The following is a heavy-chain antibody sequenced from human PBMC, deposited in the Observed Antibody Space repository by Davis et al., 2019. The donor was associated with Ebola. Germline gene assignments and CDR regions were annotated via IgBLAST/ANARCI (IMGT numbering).Heavy chain of an antibody. D-gene: IGHD1-14*01. V-gene: IGHV3-7*03. J-gene: IGHJ4*02. CDR2: INQDAREI. CDR3: ATVRYDLGQAY. Sequence: GESLKISCAASGFIFSSYWMTWVRQAPGKGLEWVANINQDAREINYVDSVRGRFTISRDNAKNSLYLQMNSLRVDDTAVYYCATVRYDLGQAYWGQGTLVTVSS. CDR1: GFIFSSYW.